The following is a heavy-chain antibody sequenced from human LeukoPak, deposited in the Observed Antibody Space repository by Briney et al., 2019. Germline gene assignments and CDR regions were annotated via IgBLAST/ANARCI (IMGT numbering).Heavy chain of an antibody. J-gene: IGHJ6*02. D-gene: IGHD5-18*01. CDR1: GGSFSGYY. V-gene: IGHV4-34*01. CDR3: ARGSGYSYGYGYSYYGMDV. Sequence: SETLSLTCAVYGGSFSGYYWSWIRQPPGKGLEWIGEINHSGSTNYNPSLKSRVTISVATSKTQFSLKLSSVTAADTAVYYCARGSGYSYGYGYSYYGMDVWGQGTTVTVSS. CDR2: INHSGST.